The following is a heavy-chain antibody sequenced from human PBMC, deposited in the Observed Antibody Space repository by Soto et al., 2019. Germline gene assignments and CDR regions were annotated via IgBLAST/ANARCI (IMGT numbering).Heavy chain of an antibody. CDR2: INHSGST. D-gene: IGHD2-2*01. J-gene: IGHJ4*02. Sequence: QVQLQQWGAGLLKPSETLSLTCAVYGGSFSGYYWSWIRQPPGKGLEWIGEINHSGSTNYNPSLTSRVTISVDTPKNQFSLKLSSVTAADTAVYYCARGLLGGAAIWGQGTLVTVSS. CDR3: ARGLLGGAAI. V-gene: IGHV4-34*02. CDR1: GGSFSGYY.